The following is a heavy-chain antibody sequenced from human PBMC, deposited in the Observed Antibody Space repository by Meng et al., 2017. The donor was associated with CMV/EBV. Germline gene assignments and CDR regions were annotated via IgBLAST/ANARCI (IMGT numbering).Heavy chain of an antibody. J-gene: IGHJ3*02. CDR3: ARPYNALAQVDAFDI. CDR2: IYPGDSDT. D-gene: IGHD3-10*01. V-gene: IGHV5-51*01. Sequence: KVSCKGSGYSFTSYWIGWVRQVPGKGLEWMGIIYPGDSDTRYSPSFQGQVTISADKSISTAYLQWSSLKASDTAMYYCARPYNALAQVDAFDIWGQGTMVTVSS. CDR1: GYSFTSYW.